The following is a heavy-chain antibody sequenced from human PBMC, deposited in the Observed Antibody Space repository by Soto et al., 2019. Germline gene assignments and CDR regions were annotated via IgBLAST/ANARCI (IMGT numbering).Heavy chain of an antibody. CDR3: AHSRLWVGELSVSWFDP. CDR1: GFSLSTSGVG. D-gene: IGHD3-10*01. CDR2: IYWDDDK. J-gene: IGHJ5*02. Sequence: QITLKESGPTLVKPTQTLTLTCTFSGFSLSTSGVGVGWIRQPPGKALEWLALIYWDDDKRYSPSLKSRLTTTKDTSKNQGVLTMTNMDPVDTATYYCAHSRLWVGELSVSWFDPWGQGTLVTVSS. V-gene: IGHV2-5*02.